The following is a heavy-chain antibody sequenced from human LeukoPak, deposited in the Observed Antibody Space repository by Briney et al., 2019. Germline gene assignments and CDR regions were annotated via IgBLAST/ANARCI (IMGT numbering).Heavy chain of an antibody. V-gene: IGHV4-61*02. CDR2: MYTSGST. Sequence: PSETLSLTCTVSGGSISSGSYYWSWIRQPAGKGLEWIGRMYTSGSTNYNPSLKSRVTISVDTSKNQFSLKLSSVTAADTAVYYCARDPARRGGKPHNWFDPWGQGTLVTVSS. J-gene: IGHJ5*02. D-gene: IGHD4-23*01. CDR3: ARDPARRGGKPHNWFDP. CDR1: GGSISSGSYY.